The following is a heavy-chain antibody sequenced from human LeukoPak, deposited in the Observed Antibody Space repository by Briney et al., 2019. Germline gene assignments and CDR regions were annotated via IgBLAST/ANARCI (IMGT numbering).Heavy chain of an antibody. J-gene: IGHJ3*02. V-gene: IGHV3-49*03. D-gene: IGHD3-10*01. Sequence: GGSLRLSCTASGFTFGDYAMSWFRQAPGKGLEWVGLIRSKAYGGTTEYAASVKGRFTISRDDSKSIAYLQMNSLKTEDTAVYYCTREYYYYGSGSPVAFDIWGQGTMVTVSS. CDR1: GFTFGDYA. CDR3: TREYYYYGSGSPVAFDI. CDR2: IRSKAYGGTT.